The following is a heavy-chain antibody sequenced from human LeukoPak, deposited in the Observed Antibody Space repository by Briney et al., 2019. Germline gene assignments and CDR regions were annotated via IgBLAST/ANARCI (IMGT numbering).Heavy chain of an antibody. J-gene: IGHJ4*02. V-gene: IGHV3-11*01. Sequence: KPGGSLRLSCAASGFTFSDSYMSWFRQAPGKGLEWVSYISNSGNHLSYADSVKGRFTISRDNAKNSLYLQMNSLRAEDTAMYYCAKDAYWGQGTLVTVSS. CDR2: ISNSGNHL. CDR1: GFTFSDSY. CDR3: AKDAY.